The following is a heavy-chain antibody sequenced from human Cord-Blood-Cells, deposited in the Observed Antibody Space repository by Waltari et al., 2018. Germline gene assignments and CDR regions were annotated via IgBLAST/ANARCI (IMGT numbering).Heavy chain of an antibody. V-gene: IGHV1-2*04. CDR3: AREGRYCTGGVCYAEYFQH. D-gene: IGHD2-8*02. Sequence: WVRQAPGQGLEWMGWINPNSGGTNYAQKFQGWVTMTRDTSISTAYMVLSRLRSDDTAVYYCAREGRYCTGGVCYAEYFQHWGQGTLVTVSS. J-gene: IGHJ1*01. CDR2: INPNSGGT.